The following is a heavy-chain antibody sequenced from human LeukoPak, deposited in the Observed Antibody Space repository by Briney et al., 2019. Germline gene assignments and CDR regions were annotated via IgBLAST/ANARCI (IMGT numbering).Heavy chain of an antibody. CDR3: ARSPLNRYCSSGSCYRVAPAIYYYYYGMDV. V-gene: IGHV4-34*01. J-gene: IGHJ6*02. D-gene: IGHD2-15*01. Sequence: SETLSLTCAVYGGSFSGYYWSWIRQPPGKGLEWIGEINHSGSTNYNPSLKSRVTISVDTSKNQFSLKLSSVTAADTAAYYCARSPLNRYCSSGSCYRVAPAIYYYYYGMDVWGQGTTVTVSS. CDR1: GGSFSGYY. CDR2: INHSGST.